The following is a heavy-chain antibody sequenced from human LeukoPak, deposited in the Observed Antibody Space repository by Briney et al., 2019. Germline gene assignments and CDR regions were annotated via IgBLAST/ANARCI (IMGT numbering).Heavy chain of an antibody. CDR2: IYPGDSDT. Sequence: GESLKISCKGSGYSFTSYWIGWVRQMPGKGLEWMGIIYPGDSDTSYSPSFQGQVTISADKSISTAYLQLSCLTASDTAMYYCASRLYCSSTSCYSEFDYWGQGTLVTVSS. J-gene: IGHJ4*02. D-gene: IGHD2-2*01. V-gene: IGHV5-51*01. CDR3: ASRLYCSSTSCYSEFDY. CDR1: GYSFTSYW.